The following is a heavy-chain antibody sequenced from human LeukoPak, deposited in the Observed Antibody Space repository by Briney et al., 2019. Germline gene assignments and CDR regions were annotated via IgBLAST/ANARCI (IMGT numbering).Heavy chain of an antibody. D-gene: IGHD3-10*01. CDR3: ATSAGVDRAGHYYYMGV. V-gene: IGHV1-2*06. CDR2: INPNTAGT. CDR1: GYTFTGYY. J-gene: IGHJ6*03. Sequence: ASVKVSCKASGYTFTGYYFHWVQQAPGQGLEWMGRINPNTAGTNYAQKFLGGVTLTWDTSISTAYMELNRLTSDDTAVYYCATSAGVDRAGHYYYMGVWGKGTSVTVSS.